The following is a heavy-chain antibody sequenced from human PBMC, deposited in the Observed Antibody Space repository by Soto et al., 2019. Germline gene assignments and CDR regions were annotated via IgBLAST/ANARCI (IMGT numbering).Heavy chain of an antibody. CDR3: TTGRALLGRYCISTSCYFPPYYYYGMDV. D-gene: IGHD2-2*01. CDR2: IKSKTDGGTT. V-gene: IGHV3-15*07. CDR1: GFTFSNAW. J-gene: IGHJ6*02. Sequence: PGGSLRLSCAASGFTFSNAWMNWVRQAPGKGLEWVGRIKSKTDGGTTDYAAPVKGRFTISRDDSKNTLYLQMNSLKTEDTAVYYCTTGRALLGRYCISTSCYFPPYYYYGMDVWGQGTTVTVSS.